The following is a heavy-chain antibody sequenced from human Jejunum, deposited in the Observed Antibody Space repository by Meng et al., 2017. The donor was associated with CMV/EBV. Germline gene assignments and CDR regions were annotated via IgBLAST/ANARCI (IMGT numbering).Heavy chain of an antibody. Sequence: GKGLVWVSLSKSDWTVTNYADSVKGRFTISRDNGRNTLYLQMDSLRAEDTAVYYCARGAYYSDSPDYQNPDAFDIWGQGTMVTVSS. V-gene: IGHV3-74*01. CDR2: SKSDWTVT. D-gene: IGHD3-22*01. J-gene: IGHJ3*02. CDR3: ARGAYYSDSPDYQNPDAFDI.